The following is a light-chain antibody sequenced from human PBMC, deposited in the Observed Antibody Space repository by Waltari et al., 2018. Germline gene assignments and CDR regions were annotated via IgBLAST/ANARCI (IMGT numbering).Light chain of an antibody. CDR2: DDT. J-gene: IGLJ3*02. CDR1: KVEYTR. CDR3: QLWDSSSAQFWV. Sequence: SLVLTQPPSVSVAPGQTATIPCGGNKVEYTRVHWYQHKGGQAPILVVYDDTDRPSGISERFSGSKSGDTATLTIRGVEAGDEADYYCQLWDSSSAQFWVFGGGTKLTV. V-gene: IGLV3-21*02.